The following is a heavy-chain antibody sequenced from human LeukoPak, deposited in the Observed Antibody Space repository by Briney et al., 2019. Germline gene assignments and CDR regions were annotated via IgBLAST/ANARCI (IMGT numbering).Heavy chain of an antibody. V-gene: IGHV3-30-3*01. CDR1: GVTFSSYA. D-gene: IGHD3-16*01. Sequence: GRSLRLSCAASGVTFSSYAMHWVRQAPGKGLEWVAVISYDGSNKYYADSVKGRFTISRDNSKNTLYLQMNSLRAEDTAVYYCARVMGRGAMAPFDYWGQGTLVTVSS. J-gene: IGHJ4*02. CDR3: ARVMGRGAMAPFDY. CDR2: ISYDGSNK.